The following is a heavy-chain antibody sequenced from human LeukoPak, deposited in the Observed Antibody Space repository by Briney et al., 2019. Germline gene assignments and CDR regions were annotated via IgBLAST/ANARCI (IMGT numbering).Heavy chain of an antibody. Sequence: RPSETLSLTCTVSGGSISSYYWSWIWQPAGKGLEWIGRIYTSGSTNYNPSLKSRVTMSVDTSKNQFSLKLSSVTAADTAMYYCAREIAAAGFDAFDIWGQGTMVTVSS. D-gene: IGHD6-13*01. CDR2: IYTSGST. J-gene: IGHJ3*02. V-gene: IGHV4-4*07. CDR1: GGSISSYY. CDR3: AREIAAAGFDAFDI.